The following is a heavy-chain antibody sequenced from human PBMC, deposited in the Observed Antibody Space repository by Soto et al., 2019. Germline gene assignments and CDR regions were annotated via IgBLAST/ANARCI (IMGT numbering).Heavy chain of an antibody. Sequence: QVQRQQWGAGLLKRSETLSLTCAVYGGSFSGYYWSWIRQPPGKGLEWLGEINHSGSTNYNLSLMSRVTISVYTSKNQFSLKLSSVTAAETVVYYCARGRGSSSWYLDYCGQGTLVIVSS. V-gene: IGHV4-34*01. D-gene: IGHD6-13*01. CDR1: GGSFSGYY. CDR2: INHSGST. J-gene: IGHJ4*02. CDR3: ARGRGSSSWYLDY.